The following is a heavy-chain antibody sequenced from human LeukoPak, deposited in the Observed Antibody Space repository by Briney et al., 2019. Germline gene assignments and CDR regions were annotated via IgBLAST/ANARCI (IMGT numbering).Heavy chain of an antibody. D-gene: IGHD2-8*02. CDR1: GYTLTTYH. V-gene: IGHV1-18*04. Sequence: GASVKVSCRASGYTLTTYHISWVRQAPGQGLEWMGWISAYNGNTNYAQKLQGRVTLTMDTPTSTAYMELRSLRSDDTALYYCASGPGAYFDYWGLGTLVTVSS. J-gene: IGHJ4*02. CDR3: ASGPGAYFDY. CDR2: ISAYNGNT.